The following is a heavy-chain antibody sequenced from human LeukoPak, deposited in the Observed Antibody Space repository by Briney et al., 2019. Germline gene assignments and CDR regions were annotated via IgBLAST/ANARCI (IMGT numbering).Heavy chain of an antibody. D-gene: IGHD1-1*01. Sequence: AGGSLRLSCAASGFTFSSYAMSWVRQAPGKGLEWVSSISSSSSYIYYADSVKGRFTISRDNAENSLYLQMNSLRAEDTAVYYCARDRTARNWGQGTLVTVSS. CDR1: GFTFSSYA. CDR2: ISSSSSYI. V-gene: IGHV3-21*01. J-gene: IGHJ4*02. CDR3: ARDRTARN.